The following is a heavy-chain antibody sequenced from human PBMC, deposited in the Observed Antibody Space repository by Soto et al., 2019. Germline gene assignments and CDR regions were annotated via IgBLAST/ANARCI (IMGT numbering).Heavy chain of an antibody. J-gene: IGHJ6*03. CDR3: ARVFPFDYYFWSGYHGGNYYYYYMDV. CDR2: MNPNSGNT. CDR1: GYTFTSYD. Sequence: ASVKVSCKASGYTFTSYDINWVRQATGQGLEWMGWMNPNSGNTGYAQKFQGRVTMTRNTSISTAYMELSSLRSEDTAVYYCARVFPFDYYFWSGYHGGNYYYYYMDVWGKGTTVTVSS. V-gene: IGHV1-8*01. D-gene: IGHD3-3*01.